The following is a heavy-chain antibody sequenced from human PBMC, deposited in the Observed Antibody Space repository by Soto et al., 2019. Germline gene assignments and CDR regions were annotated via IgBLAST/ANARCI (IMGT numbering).Heavy chain of an antibody. CDR1: GYTFTSYG. V-gene: IGHV1-18*01. J-gene: IGHJ6*02. Sequence: QVQLVQSGAEVKKPGASVKVSCKASGYTFTSYGISWVRQAPGQGLEWMGWISAYNGNTNSAQKLQGRVTMTTDTSTRTADMELRSLRSDDTAVYYCASDRGAYGMDVWGQGTTVTVSS. CDR3: ASDRGAYGMDV. CDR2: ISAYNGNT.